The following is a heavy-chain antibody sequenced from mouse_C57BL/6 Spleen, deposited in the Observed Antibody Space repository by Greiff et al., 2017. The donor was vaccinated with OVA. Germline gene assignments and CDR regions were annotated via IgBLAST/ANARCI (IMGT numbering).Heavy chain of an antibody. CDR1: GFNIKDDY. D-gene: IGHD2-4*01. J-gene: IGHJ4*01. CDR3: TSDYDEEGYAMDY. Sequence: EVQLQQSGAELVRPGASVKLSCTASGFNIKDDYMHWVKQRPEQGLEWIGWIDPENGDTEYASKFQGKATITADTSSNTAYLQLSSLTSEDTAVYYCTSDYDEEGYAMDYWGQGTSVTVSS. V-gene: IGHV14-4*01. CDR2: IDPENGDT.